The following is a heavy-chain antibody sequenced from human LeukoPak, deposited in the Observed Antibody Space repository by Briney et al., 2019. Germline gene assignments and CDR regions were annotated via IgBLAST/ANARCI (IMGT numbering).Heavy chain of an antibody. V-gene: IGHV4-34*01. D-gene: IGHD3-3*01. J-gene: IGHJ4*02. CDR1: GGSFSGYY. CDR2: INHSGST. CDR3: ARADFWSGYRTYYFDY. Sequence: SETLSLTCAVYGGSFSGYYWSLIRQPPGKGLEWIGEINHSGSTNYNPSLKSRVTISVDTSKNQFSLKLSSVTAADTAVYYCARADFWSGYRTYYFDYWGQGTLVTVSS.